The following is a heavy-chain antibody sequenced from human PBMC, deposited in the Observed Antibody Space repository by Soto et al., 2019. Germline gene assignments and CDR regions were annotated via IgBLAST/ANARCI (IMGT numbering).Heavy chain of an antibody. J-gene: IGHJ4*02. CDR2: IYTGTT. D-gene: IGHD6-25*01. V-gene: IGHV3-53*01. CDR1: GFPVSSSY. CDR3: ARPMYSSGWHTV. Sequence: PGGSLRLSCAASGFPVSSSYMNWVRQAPGKGLEWVSIIYTGTTYYADSVKGRFTISRDNSKNTLWLQMNNLRAEDTAVYYCARPMYSSGWHTVWGQGVLVTVSS.